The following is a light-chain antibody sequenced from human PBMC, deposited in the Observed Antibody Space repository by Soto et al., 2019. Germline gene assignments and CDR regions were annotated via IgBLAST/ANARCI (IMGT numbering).Light chain of an antibody. CDR2: WAS. Sequence: DIVMTQSPDSLAVSLGERATINCKSSQSVLYSSNNKNYLAWYQQKRRQPPKLLISWASTRESGVPDRFSGSGSATDFTLTISSLQAEDVAVYYCQQYYSTPPTFGQGTKLEIK. CDR1: QSVLYSSNNKNY. CDR3: QQYYSTPPT. V-gene: IGKV4-1*01. J-gene: IGKJ2*01.